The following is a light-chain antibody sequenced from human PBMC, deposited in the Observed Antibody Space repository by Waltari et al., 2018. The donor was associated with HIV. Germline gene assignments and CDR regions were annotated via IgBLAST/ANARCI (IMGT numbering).Light chain of an antibody. CDR3: MQGLQTLYT. CDR1: QSLLHTNGYNY. Sequence: DIVLTDSPIPLPVPPGEPASISCRSSQSLLHTNGYNYLDWYLQKPGQSPQLLIYRVSNRASGVPDRFSGSGSGTDFTLKISRVEAEDVGLYYCMQGLQTLYTFGQGTKLEIK. V-gene: IGKV2-28*01. CDR2: RVS. J-gene: IGKJ2*01.